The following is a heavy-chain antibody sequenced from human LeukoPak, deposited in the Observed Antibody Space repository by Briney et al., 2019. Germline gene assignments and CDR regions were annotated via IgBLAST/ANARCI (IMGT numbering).Heavy chain of an antibody. CDR2: IYYSGST. V-gene: IGHV4-59*01. Sequence: PSETLSLTCTVSGGSISSYCWSWIRQPPGKGLEWIGYIYYSGSTNYNPSLKSRVTISVDTSKNQFSLKLSSVTAADTAVYYCARGGSGWTGDHAFDIWGQGTMVTVSS. CDR3: ARGGSGWTGDHAFDI. CDR1: GGSISSYC. D-gene: IGHD6-19*01. J-gene: IGHJ3*02.